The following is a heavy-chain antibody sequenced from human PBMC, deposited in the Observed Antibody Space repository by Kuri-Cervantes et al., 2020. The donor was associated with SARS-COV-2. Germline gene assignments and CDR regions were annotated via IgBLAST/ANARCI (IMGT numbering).Heavy chain of an antibody. J-gene: IGHJ6*02. CDR1: GGTFSSYA. Sequence: SVKVSCKASGGTFSSYAISWVRQAPGQGLEWMGGIIPIFGTANSAQKFQGRVTITADKSTSTAYMELSSLRSEDTAVYYCASSYYNFWSGYIPYYYYYYVMDVWGQGTTVTVSS. V-gene: IGHV1-69*06. CDR3: ASSYYNFWSGYIPYYYYYYVMDV. D-gene: IGHD3-3*01. CDR2: IIPIFGTA.